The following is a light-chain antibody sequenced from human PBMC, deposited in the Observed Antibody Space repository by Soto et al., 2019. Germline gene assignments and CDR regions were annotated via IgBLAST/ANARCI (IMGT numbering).Light chain of an antibody. Sequence: EIVLTQSPGTLSLYRGERATLSCRASQTVNSIYFAWYQRKPGQAPRLLIYGASNRATGIPDRFSGSGSGKAFTRTISRLEAEDFGVYYCQQYDTSPRTFGKGTKVEIK. V-gene: IGKV3-20*01. CDR1: QTVNSIY. CDR3: QQYDTSPRT. J-gene: IGKJ1*01. CDR2: GAS.